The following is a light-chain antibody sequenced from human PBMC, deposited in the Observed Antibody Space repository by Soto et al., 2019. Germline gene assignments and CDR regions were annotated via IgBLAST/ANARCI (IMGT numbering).Light chain of an antibody. CDR3: QLYVSSPPGYT. J-gene: IGKJ2*01. Sequence: EIVLTQSPGPLSLSPGERATLSCRASQSVSSTYLAWYQQKPGQDPGLLLYGTSNTATGIPDRFSGSVSGTDLTLTISILEHEDFAMYYCQLYVSSPPGYTFGQGTKLEIK. V-gene: IGKV3-20*01. CDR2: GTS. CDR1: QSVSSTY.